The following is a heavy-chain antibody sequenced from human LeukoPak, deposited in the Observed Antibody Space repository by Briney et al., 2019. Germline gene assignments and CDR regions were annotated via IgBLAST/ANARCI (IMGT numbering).Heavy chain of an antibody. J-gene: IGHJ4*02. V-gene: IGHV1-2*06. Sequence: ASVKVSCKASGYTFTGYYMHWVRQAPGQGLEWMGRINPNSGGTNYAKKFQGRVTMTRDTSISTAYMELSRLRSDDTAVYYCASWGERGYNYCFWGQGTLVTVSS. CDR3: ASWGERGYNYCF. CDR1: GYTFTGYY. D-gene: IGHD5-24*01. CDR2: INPNSGGT.